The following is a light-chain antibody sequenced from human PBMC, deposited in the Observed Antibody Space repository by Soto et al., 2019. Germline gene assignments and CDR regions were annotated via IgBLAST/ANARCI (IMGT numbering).Light chain of an antibody. CDR3: QQYGTYLWT. Sequence: EIVLTQSPGTLSLSPGERATLSCRASQSVSSNNLAWYQQRPGQAPRVVIYGASTRATGIPERFSGSGSGTDFTLTISSLQPDDFATYYCQQYGTYLWTFGQGTRVEIK. J-gene: IGKJ1*01. V-gene: IGKV3-20*01. CDR1: QSVSSNN. CDR2: GAS.